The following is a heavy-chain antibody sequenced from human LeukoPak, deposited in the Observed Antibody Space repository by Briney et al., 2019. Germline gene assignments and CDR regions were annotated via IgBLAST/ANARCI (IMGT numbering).Heavy chain of an antibody. CDR3: ARGLATIPSAFDI. CDR1: GFTFSSYS. CDR2: ISSSSSYI. D-gene: IGHD5-24*01. Sequence: PGGSLRLSCAASGFTFSSYSMNWVRQAPGKGLEWVSSISSSSSYIYYADSVKGRFTISRDNAKNSLYLQMNSLRAEDTAVYYCARGLATIPSAFDIWGQGTMVTVSS. V-gene: IGHV3-21*01. J-gene: IGHJ3*02.